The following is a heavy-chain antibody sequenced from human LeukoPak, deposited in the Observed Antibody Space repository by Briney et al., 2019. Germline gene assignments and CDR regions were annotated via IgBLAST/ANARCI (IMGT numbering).Heavy chain of an antibody. V-gene: IGHV3-30-3*01. J-gene: IGHJ3*02. Sequence: PGGSLRLSCAASGFTFSNYAMHWVRQTPGKGLEWVAVISYDGTNKYYADSVKGRLTISRDNSNNTLSLQMNSLRTEDTAVYYCARGHLSSLFDIWGQGTMVTVSS. CDR1: GFTFSNYA. CDR2: ISYDGTNK. CDR3: ARGHLSSLFDI. D-gene: IGHD6-6*01.